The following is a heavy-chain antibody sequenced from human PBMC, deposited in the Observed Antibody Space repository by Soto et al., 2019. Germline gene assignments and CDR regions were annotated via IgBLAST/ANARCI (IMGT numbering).Heavy chain of an antibody. V-gene: IGHV4-31*03. J-gene: IGHJ4*02. D-gene: IGHD5-12*01. Sequence: QVQLQESGPGLVKPSQTLSLTCTVSGGSISSGGYYWSWIRQHPGKVLEWIGYIYYSGSTYYNPYLKSRVTISVDTSKNQFSLKLSSVTAADTAVYYCARSGDIVATMGGIQDGRFDYWGQGTLVTVSS. CDR3: ARSGDIVATMGGIQDGRFDY. CDR2: IYYSGST. CDR1: GGSISSGGYY.